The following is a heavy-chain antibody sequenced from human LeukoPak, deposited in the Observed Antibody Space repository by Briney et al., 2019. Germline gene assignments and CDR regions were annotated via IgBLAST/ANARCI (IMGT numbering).Heavy chain of an antibody. CDR1: GGSISSSPYY. CDR2: IYYSGTT. D-gene: IGHD3-16*01. Sequence: SETLSLTCTVSGGSISSSPYYWGWIRQPPGKGLEWIGSIYYSGTTHYNPSLESRVTISVDTSKNQFSLKLASVTAADTAIYYCARALRGYYYYYMDVWGKGTTVTVSS. J-gene: IGHJ6*03. V-gene: IGHV4-39*07. CDR3: ARALRGYYYYYMDV.